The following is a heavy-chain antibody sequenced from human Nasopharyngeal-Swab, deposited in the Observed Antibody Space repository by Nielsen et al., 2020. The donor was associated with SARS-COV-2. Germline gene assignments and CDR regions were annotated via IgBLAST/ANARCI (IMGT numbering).Heavy chain of an antibody. CDR1: GGSFSGHQ. J-gene: IGHJ6*03. Sequence: SETLSLTCAVYGGSFSGHQWSWVRQPPGKGLEWIGEISLGGNTKYNPSLKSRVTVGVDTSKNQFSLKLSSVTAADTAVYYCARGLSGVVPSPFLGLGPYFYYYYMDVWGKGTTVTVSS. D-gene: IGHD3-16*01. CDR2: ISLGGNT. V-gene: IGHV4-34*01. CDR3: ARGLSGVVPSPFLGLGPYFYYYYMDV.